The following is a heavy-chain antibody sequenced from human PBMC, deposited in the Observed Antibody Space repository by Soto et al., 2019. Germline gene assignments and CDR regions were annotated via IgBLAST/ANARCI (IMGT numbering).Heavy chain of an antibody. Sequence: GGSLRLSCAASGFTFSSYAMSWVRQAPGKGLQWVSVISGSGGSTYYPDSVKGQFTISRDNSKNTLFLQMNSLRAEDTAVYYCAKDQATFGGVIIDAFDIWGQGTMVTVSS. CDR2: ISGSGGST. V-gene: IGHV3-23*01. D-gene: IGHD3-16*02. CDR3: AKDQATFGGVIIDAFDI. J-gene: IGHJ3*02. CDR1: GFTFSSYA.